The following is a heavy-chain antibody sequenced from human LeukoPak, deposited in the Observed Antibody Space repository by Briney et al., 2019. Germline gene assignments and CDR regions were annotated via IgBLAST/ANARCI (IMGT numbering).Heavy chain of an antibody. J-gene: IGHJ4*02. CDR2: INPYSGGT. Sequence: ASVKVSCKASGYTFTGYYMHWVRQAPGQGLEWMGLINPYSGGTNYAQKFQGRVTITADESTSTAYMELSSLRSEDTAVYYCARGTYYYDSSGYKIDYWGQGTLVTVSS. CDR3: ARGTYYYDSSGYKIDY. D-gene: IGHD3-22*01. V-gene: IGHV1-2*02. CDR1: GYTFTGYY.